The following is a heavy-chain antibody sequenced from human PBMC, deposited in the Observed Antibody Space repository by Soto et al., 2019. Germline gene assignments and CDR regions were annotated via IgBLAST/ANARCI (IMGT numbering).Heavy chain of an antibody. J-gene: IGHJ6*02. V-gene: IGHV2-5*02. Sequence: QVTLKESGPTLVKPTQTLTLTCTVSGLSLRTTGVGVGWVRQPPGKALEWLALLYWDDDQRYSPSLRSRLTIAKDISEKQVVLTMTNMDTVDTATYYCVQSRCGGDCLEIYSSHAYNGLDVWGQGTTVIVSS. CDR2: LYWDDDQ. CDR3: VQSRCGGDCLEIYSSHAYNGLDV. CDR1: GLSLRTTGVG. D-gene: IGHD2-21*02.